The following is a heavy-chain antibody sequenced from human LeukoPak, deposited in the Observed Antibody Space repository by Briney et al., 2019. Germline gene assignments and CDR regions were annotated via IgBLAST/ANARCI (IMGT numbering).Heavy chain of an antibody. CDR3: ARNLGATGPHDAFDI. CDR1: GFTVSSNY. J-gene: IGHJ3*02. CDR2: IYSGDSV. D-gene: IGHD1-26*01. V-gene: IGHV3-53*01. Sequence: GGSLRLSCAASGFTVSSNYMSWVRQAPGKGLEWVSVIYSGDSVYYADSVKGRFTISRDNSRNTLYLQMNSLRAEDTAVYYCARNLGATGPHDAFDIWGQGTMVTVSS.